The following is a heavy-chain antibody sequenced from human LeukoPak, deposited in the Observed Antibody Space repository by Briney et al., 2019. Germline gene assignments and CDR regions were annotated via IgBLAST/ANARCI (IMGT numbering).Heavy chain of an antibody. Sequence: ASVKVSCKASGYTFTSYGISWVRQAPGKGLEWMEWISAYNGNTNYAQKLQGRVTMTTDTSTSTAYMELRSLRSDDTAVYYCARDEDPGYSSSWIDYWGQGTLVTVSS. V-gene: IGHV1-18*01. J-gene: IGHJ4*02. CDR1: GYTFTSYG. CDR3: ARDEDPGYSSSWIDY. CDR2: ISAYNGNT. D-gene: IGHD6-13*01.